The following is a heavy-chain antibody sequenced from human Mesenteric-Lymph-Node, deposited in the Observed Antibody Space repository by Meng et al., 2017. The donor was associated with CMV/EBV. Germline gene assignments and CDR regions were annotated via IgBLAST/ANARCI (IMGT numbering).Heavy chain of an antibody. Sequence: GESLKISCAASGFTFSSYSMNWVRQAPGKGLEWVSLFYGDGYTTYADSVKGRFAISRDNSRNTVSLQMNNLRADDTALYYCHGFGGYSSWGQGTLVTVSS. V-gene: IGHV3-53*01. CDR2: FYGDGYT. CDR3: HGFGGYSS. J-gene: IGHJ5*02. CDR1: GFTFSSYS. D-gene: IGHD1-26*01.